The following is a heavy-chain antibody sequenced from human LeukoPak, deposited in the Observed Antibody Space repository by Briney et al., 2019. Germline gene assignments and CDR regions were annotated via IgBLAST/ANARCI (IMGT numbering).Heavy chain of an antibody. CDR3: ARAVGGTSSFDY. J-gene: IGHJ4*02. Sequence: GGSLRLSCAASGFTFSSYSMNWVRQAPGKGLEWVSSISSSSSYIYYADSVKGRFTIPRDNAKNSLYLQMNSLRAEDTAVYYCARAVGGTSSFDYWGQGTLVTVSS. D-gene: IGHD6-19*01. CDR2: ISSSSSYI. CDR1: GFTFSSYS. V-gene: IGHV3-21*01.